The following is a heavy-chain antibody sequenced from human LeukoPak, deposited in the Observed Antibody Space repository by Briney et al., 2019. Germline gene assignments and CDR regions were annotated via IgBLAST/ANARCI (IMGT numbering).Heavy chain of an antibody. Sequence: GGSLRLSCAASGFTFSGCWMSWVRQAPGQGLEWVANIKQDGSEKYYVDSVKGRFTISRDNAKNSLYLQMNSLRAEDTAVYYCARDRVLRYFDFLDYWGQGTLVTVSS. CDR3: ARDRVLRYFDFLDY. CDR1: GFTFSGCW. J-gene: IGHJ4*02. D-gene: IGHD3-9*01. CDR2: IKQDGSEK. V-gene: IGHV3-7*03.